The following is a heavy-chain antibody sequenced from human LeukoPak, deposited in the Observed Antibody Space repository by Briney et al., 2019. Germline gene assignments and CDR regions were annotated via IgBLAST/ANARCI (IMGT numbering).Heavy chain of an antibody. D-gene: IGHD1-26*01. Sequence: GASVKVSCKASGGTFSSYAISWVRQAPGQRLEWMGWINAGNGNTKYSQKFQGRVTITRDTSASTAYMELSSLRSEDTAVYYCARVPSGSSGWYSGSYLYYFDYWGQGTLVTVSS. CDR3: ARVPSGSSGWYSGSYLYYFDY. CDR1: GGTFSSYA. CDR2: INAGNGNT. V-gene: IGHV1-3*01. J-gene: IGHJ4*02.